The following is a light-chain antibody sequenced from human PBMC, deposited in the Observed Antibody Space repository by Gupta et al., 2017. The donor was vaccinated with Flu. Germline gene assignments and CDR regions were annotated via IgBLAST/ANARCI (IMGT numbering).Light chain of an antibody. Sequence: EKLLTQSPATLSLSPGERATLSCRASQSVSSYLAWYQQKPGQAPRLLIYDASNSATGIPARFSGSGSGTDFTLTISSLEPEDFAVYYCQQRSNWPRTFGQGTKVEIK. V-gene: IGKV3-11*01. CDR1: QSVSSY. J-gene: IGKJ1*01. CDR2: DAS. CDR3: QQRSNWPRT.